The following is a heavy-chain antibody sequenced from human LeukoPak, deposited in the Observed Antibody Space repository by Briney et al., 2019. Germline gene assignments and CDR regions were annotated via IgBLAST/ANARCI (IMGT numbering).Heavy chain of an antibody. D-gene: IGHD3-22*01. CDR1: GFTFSTYW. CDR2: ISSDGSST. Sequence: GGSLRLSCAASGFTFSTYWMHWVRQAPGKGLVWVSHISSDGSSTTYADSVKGRFTISRDSAKNTLYLQMNRLRAEDSALYYCARGGRGSAAVVAPRSFDXXGXGTXVTVSS. V-gene: IGHV3-74*03. J-gene: IGHJ3*02. CDR3: ARGGRGSAAVVAPRSFDX.